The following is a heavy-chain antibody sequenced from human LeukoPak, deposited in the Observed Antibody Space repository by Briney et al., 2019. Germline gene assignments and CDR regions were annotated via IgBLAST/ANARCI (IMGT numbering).Heavy chain of an antibody. CDR1: GGTFSSYA. V-gene: IGHV1-69*13. J-gene: IGHJ5*02. CDR2: IIPIFGTA. Sequence: SVKVSCKASGGTFSSYAISWVRQAPGQGLEWMGGIIPIFGTANYAQKFQGRVTITADESTSTAYMELSSLRSEDTAVYYCAYASYYYDSSGPWGQGTLVTVSS. D-gene: IGHD3-22*01. CDR3: AYASYYYDSSGP.